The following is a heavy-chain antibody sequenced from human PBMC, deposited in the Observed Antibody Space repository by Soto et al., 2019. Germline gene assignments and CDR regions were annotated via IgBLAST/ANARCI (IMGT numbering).Heavy chain of an antibody. J-gene: IGHJ4*02. CDR1: GGSISSSIYY. V-gene: IGHV4-39*01. CDR3: ARPSNRGIDD. Sequence: PSETLSLTCTVSGGSISSSIYYWGWIRQPPGNGLEWIGSIYYIGSTYYNPSLKSRVAISVDTSKNQFSLKLTSVTAADTAVYYCARPSNRGIDDWGQGTLMTV. CDR2: IYYIGST. D-gene: IGHD7-27*01.